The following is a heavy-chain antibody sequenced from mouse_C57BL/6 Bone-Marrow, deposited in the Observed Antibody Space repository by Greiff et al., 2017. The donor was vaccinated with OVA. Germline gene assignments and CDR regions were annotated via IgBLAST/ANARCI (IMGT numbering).Heavy chain of an antibody. V-gene: IGHV1S81*02. D-gene: IGHD1-2*01. Sequence: QVQLQQPGAELVKPGASVKLSCKASGYTFTSYWIPWVKQSPGQGLEWIGEINTGNGRTNYNEKFKTKATLTVDKSSSTAYMQLSSLTSEDSVVYYCARRGLRLAWFAYWGQGTLVTVSA. CDR1: GYTFTSYW. J-gene: IGHJ3*01. CDR3: ARRGLRLAWFAY. CDR2: INTGNGRT.